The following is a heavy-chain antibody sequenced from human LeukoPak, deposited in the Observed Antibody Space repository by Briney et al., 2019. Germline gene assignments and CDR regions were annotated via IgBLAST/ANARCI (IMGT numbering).Heavy chain of an antibody. V-gene: IGHV3-20*04. CDR2: INWNGGST. D-gene: IGHD6-13*01. CDR1: GFTFDDYG. CDR3: AKVPNSSSWARYLDY. Sequence: PGGSLRLSCAASGFTFDDYGMSWVRQAPGKGLEWVSGINWNGGSTGYADSVKGRFTISRDNAKNSLYLQMNSLRAEDTAVYYCAKVPNSSSWARYLDYWGQGTLVTVSS. J-gene: IGHJ4*02.